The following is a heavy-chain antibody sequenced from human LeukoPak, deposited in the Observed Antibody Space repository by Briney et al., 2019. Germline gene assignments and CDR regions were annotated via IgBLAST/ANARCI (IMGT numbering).Heavy chain of an antibody. CDR2: IHYSGST. J-gene: IGHJ4*02. V-gene: IGHV4-59*01. Sequence: KSSETLSLTCTVSGASISTYYWSWIRQPPGKGLEWIGDIHYSGSTNYNPSLKSRVTISLDTSKNQFSLKLNSVTAADTAVYYCARGAGWYDYWGQGTLVTVSS. D-gene: IGHD6-19*01. CDR1: GASISTYY. CDR3: ARGAGWYDY.